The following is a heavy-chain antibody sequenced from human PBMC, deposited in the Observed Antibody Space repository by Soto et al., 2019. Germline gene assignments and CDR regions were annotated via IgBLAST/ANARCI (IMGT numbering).Heavy chain of an antibody. J-gene: IGHJ5*02. V-gene: IGHV4-59*01. D-gene: IGHD6-19*01. Sequence: SETLSLTCTVSGGSISSYYLSWIRQPPGKGLEWIGYIYYSGSTNYNPSLKSRVTISVDTSKNQFSLKLSSVTAADTAVYYCARMGIAVAVWFDPWGQGTLVTVSS. CDR1: GGSISSYY. CDR2: IYYSGST. CDR3: ARMGIAVAVWFDP.